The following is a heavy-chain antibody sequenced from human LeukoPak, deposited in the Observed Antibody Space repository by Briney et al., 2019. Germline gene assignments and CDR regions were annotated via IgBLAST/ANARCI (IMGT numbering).Heavy chain of an antibody. J-gene: IGHJ4*02. Sequence: PETLSLTCTVSGGSISSSSYFWGWIRQPPGKGLEWIGSIYYSGSTYYNPSLKSRVTLSVDTSKNHFSVKLSSVTAADTAVYYCARESEFDATGYLYWGQGILVTVSS. CDR2: IYYSGST. CDR1: GGSISSSSYF. CDR3: ARESEFDATGYLY. D-gene: IGHD3-9*01. V-gene: IGHV4-39*02.